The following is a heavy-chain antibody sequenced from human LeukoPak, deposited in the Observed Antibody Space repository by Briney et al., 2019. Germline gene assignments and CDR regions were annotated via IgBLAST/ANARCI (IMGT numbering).Heavy chain of an antibody. D-gene: IGHD5-18*01. Sequence: PGGSLRLSCAASGFTFSSYAMNWVRQAPGKGLQWVSALSGSGAKTYYADSVKGRFTISRDNAKNSLYLQMNSLRAEDTAVYYCARERKQLWLKGSDYWGQGTLVTVSS. CDR3: ARERKQLWLKGSDY. CDR2: LSGSGAKT. V-gene: IGHV3-23*01. CDR1: GFTFSSYA. J-gene: IGHJ4*02.